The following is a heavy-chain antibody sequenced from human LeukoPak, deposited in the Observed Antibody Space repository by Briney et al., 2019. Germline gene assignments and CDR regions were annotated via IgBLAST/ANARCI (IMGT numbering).Heavy chain of an antibody. V-gene: IGHV3-48*04. CDR1: GFTFRSHT. J-gene: IGHJ4*02. CDR3: ARAAAGTGGFDY. Sequence: PGGSLRLSCVGSGFTFRSHTMSWVRQAPEKGLEFVSGIYENGGTTYYADSVKGRFTISRDNAKNSLYLQMNSLRAEDTAVYYCARAAAGTGGFDYWGQGTLVTVSS. CDR2: IYENGGTT. D-gene: IGHD6-13*01.